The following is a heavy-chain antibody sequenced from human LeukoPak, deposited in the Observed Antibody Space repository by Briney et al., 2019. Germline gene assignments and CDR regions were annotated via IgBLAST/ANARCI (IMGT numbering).Heavy chain of an antibody. Sequence: PGGSLRLSCAASGFTFSSYAMSWVRQAPGKGLAWVSTISGGSGSTYCADSVKGRFTISRDNAKKSLYLQMNGLRVEDTAFYYCTKDLTPGGADVWGQGTTVTVSS. CDR3: TKDLTPGGADV. V-gene: IGHV3-23*01. CDR1: GFTFSSYA. J-gene: IGHJ6*02. D-gene: IGHD3-10*01. CDR2: ISGGSGST.